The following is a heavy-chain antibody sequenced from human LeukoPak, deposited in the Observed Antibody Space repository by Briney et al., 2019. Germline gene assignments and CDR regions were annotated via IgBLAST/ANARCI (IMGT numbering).Heavy chain of an antibody. CDR2: ISSSSSTI. V-gene: IGHV3-48*04. J-gene: IGHJ4*02. CDR3: AILPYCSGGSCYPIPFDY. D-gene: IGHD2-15*01. Sequence: GGSLRLSCAASGFTFSSYSMNWVRQAPGKGLEWVSYISSSSSTIYYADSVKGRFTISRDNAKNSLYLQMNSLRAEDTAVYYCAILPYCSGGSCYPIPFDYWGQGTLVTVSS. CDR1: GFTFSSYS.